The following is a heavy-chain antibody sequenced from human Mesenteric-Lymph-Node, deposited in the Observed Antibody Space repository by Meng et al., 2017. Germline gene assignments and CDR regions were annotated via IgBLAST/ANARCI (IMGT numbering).Heavy chain of an antibody. Sequence: QVQLVQSGADVKKPGASVKAPCKASGYNFIGYWLYWIRQAPGQGLEWIGWINPKNGYTKYAPKFLGRVTVTRDTSTSTVFMEMSSLTYGDTAVYYCARLEGGWGQGTLVTVSS. V-gene: IGHV1-2*07. CDR1: GYNFIGYW. CDR3: ARLEGG. CDR2: INPKNGYT. D-gene: IGHD1-1*01. J-gene: IGHJ4*02.